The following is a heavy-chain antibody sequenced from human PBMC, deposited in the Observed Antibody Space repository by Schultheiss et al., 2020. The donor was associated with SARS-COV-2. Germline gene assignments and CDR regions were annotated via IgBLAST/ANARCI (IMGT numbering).Heavy chain of an antibody. J-gene: IGHJ3*02. CDR2: IYYSGST. CDR1: GGSISSGGYY. Sequence: SETLSLTCTVSGGSISSGGYYWSWVRQPPGKGLEWIGSIYYSGSTYYNPSLKSRVTISVDTSKNQFSLKLSSVTAADTAVYYCASQSPKDIVVVRRAFDIWGQGTMVTVSS. CDR3: ASQSPKDIVVVRRAFDI. D-gene: IGHD2-2*01. V-gene: IGHV4-39*07.